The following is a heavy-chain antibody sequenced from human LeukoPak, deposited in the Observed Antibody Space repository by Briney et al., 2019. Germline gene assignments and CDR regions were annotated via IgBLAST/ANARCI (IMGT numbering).Heavy chain of an antibody. CDR2: ISYDGSEK. V-gene: IGHV3-30*18. CDR3: AKDLSSGSYWDAFDI. Sequence: GTSLRLSCAASGFTFSSYGMHWVRQAPGKGLEWVALISYDGSEKYYADSVKGRFTISRDNSKNTLYVQMNSLRAEDTAIYYCAKDLSSGSYWDAFDIWGQGTMVTVSS. D-gene: IGHD3-22*01. J-gene: IGHJ3*02. CDR1: GFTFSSYG.